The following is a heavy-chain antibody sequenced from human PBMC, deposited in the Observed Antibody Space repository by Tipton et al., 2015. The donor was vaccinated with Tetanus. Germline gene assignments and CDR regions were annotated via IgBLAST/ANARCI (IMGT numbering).Heavy chain of an antibody. D-gene: IGHD2-15*01. CDR2: IIPMLGEI. CDR1: GGTFSSNA. Sequence: QSGPEVKKPGSSVKVSCKVSGGTFSSNAISWVRQAPGQGLEWMGGIIPMLGEINHAQKFQGRVTMTTDTSTSTAYMELRSLRSDDTAVYYCARDRCSDVTCYFEMGGWGQGTLVTVSS. V-gene: IGHV1-69*05. J-gene: IGHJ4*02. CDR3: ARDRCSDVTCYFEMGG.